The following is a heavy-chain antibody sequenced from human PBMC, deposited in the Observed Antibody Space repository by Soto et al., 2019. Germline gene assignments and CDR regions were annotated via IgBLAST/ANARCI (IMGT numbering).Heavy chain of an antibody. CDR3: ARHLKAVAAPMAY. V-gene: IGHV4-39*01. CDR1: GHSISDTIYH. D-gene: IGHD6-19*01. CDR2: IHYSGTT. Sequence: LSLTCRLSGHSISDTIYHWGWIRQPPGKGLEWIGSIHYSGTTQFHPSLKTRATIPVDTWKNEFSLRLRSVTAAETAVYYCARHLKAVAAPMAYWAQGVPVAVSS. J-gene: IGHJ4*02.